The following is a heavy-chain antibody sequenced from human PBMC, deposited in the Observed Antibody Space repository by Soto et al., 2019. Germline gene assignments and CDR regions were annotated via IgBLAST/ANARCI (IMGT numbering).Heavy chain of an antibody. CDR3: ARVGAVEY. D-gene: IGHD3-16*01. CDR1: GFMFSAYA. Sequence: LRLSCTASGFMFSAYAMLWVRQAPGKGLEWVAAMSYDGTNKYYADSLKGRFTISRDDAKNSLYLQMNSLRDEDTAVYYCARVGAVEYWGQGTLVTVYS. J-gene: IGHJ4*02. V-gene: IGHV3-30-3*01. CDR2: MSYDGTNK.